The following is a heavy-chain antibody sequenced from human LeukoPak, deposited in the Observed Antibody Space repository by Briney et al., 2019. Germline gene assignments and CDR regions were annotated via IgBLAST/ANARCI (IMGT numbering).Heavy chain of an antibody. CDR1: GFTVSNNY. Sequence: GGSLRLSCAASGFTVSNNYMSWVRQAPGKGLEWVSVIYSGGNAYYADSVKGRFTISRDNAKNSLYLQMNSLGAEDTAVYYCARPYDTRGYFPDYWGQGTLVTVSS. D-gene: IGHD3-22*01. CDR3: ARPYDTRGYFPDY. CDR2: IYSGGNA. J-gene: IGHJ4*02. V-gene: IGHV3-53*01.